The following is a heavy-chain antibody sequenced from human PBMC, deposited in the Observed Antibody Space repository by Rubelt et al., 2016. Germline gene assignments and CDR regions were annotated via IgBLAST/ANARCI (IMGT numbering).Heavy chain of an antibody. D-gene: IGHD5-18*01. V-gene: IGHV3-13*01. CDR2: IGTAGDT. CDR3: ARRQLWSFLFDY. CDR1: GFTFSSYA. J-gene: IGHJ4*02. Sequence: EVQLLESGGGLVQPGGSLRLSCAASGFTFSSYAMSWVRQAPGKGLEWVSAIGTAGDTYYPGSVKGRFTISRENAKNSLELQMNSLRAEDTAVYYCARRQLWSFLFDYWGQGTLVTVSS.